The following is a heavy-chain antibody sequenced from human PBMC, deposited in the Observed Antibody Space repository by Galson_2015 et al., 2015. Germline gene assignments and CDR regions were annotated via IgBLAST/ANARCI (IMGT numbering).Heavy chain of an antibody. CDR3: ARGWQWPNLDH. Sequence: SVKVSCKASGGTFSSYAISWVRQAPGQGLEGMGGIIPIFGTAHYAQKFQGSVTITVHASTSTAYMELSSLRSEDTAVYYCARGWQWPNLDHSVQGTLAAAAS. CDR1: GGTFSSYA. V-gene: IGHV1-69*13. CDR2: IIPIFGTA. D-gene: IGHD6-19*01. J-gene: IGHJ4*02.